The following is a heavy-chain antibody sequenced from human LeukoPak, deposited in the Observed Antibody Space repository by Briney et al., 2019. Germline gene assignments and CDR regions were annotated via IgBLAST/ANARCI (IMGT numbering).Heavy chain of an antibody. Sequence: GGSLSLSCAASRFTVSSNYMSWLRQAQGKRLEWVSILYSGGSTYYADSVKGRLTISRDNSKNTLYLQMNSLRAEDTAVYYCASEILTGYYTPYWGQGTLVTVSS. J-gene: IGHJ4*02. CDR3: ASEILTGYYTPY. V-gene: IGHV3-53*01. D-gene: IGHD3-9*01. CDR1: RFTVSSNY. CDR2: LYSGGST.